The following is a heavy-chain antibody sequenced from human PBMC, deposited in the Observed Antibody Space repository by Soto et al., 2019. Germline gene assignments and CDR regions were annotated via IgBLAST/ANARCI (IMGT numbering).Heavy chain of an antibody. J-gene: IGHJ2*01. V-gene: IGHV3-48*02. Sequence: EVQLVESGGGLVQPGGSLRLSCAASGFTFSSYSMNWVRQAPGKGLEWVSYISSSSSTIYYADSVKGRFTISRDNAKNSLYLQMNSLRDEDTAVYYCARDRYGDRLIYWYFDLWGRGTLVTVSS. D-gene: IGHD4-17*01. CDR3: ARDRYGDRLIYWYFDL. CDR1: GFTFSSYS. CDR2: ISSSSSTI.